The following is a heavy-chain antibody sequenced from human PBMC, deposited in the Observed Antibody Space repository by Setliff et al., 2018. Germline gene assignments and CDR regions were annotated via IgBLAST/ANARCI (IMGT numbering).Heavy chain of an antibody. J-gene: IGHJ1*01. CDR1: GGSFSTHY. Sequence: SETLSLTCTVSGGSFSTHYWNWIRQTPGKGLEWIGYIYYSGSTYYNPSLESRITISIETFENQVYLNLTSVTAADTAVYYCARHYYDSSVYYPEYFHHWGQGTLVTVSS. D-gene: IGHD3-22*01. V-gene: IGHV4-59*08. CDR3: ARHYYDSSVYYPEYFHH. CDR2: IYYSGST.